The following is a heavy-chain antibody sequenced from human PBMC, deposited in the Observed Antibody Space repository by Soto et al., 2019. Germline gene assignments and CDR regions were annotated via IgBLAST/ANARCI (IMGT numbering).Heavy chain of an antibody. J-gene: IGHJ4*02. V-gene: IGHV4-39*01. CDR3: ARHAAYDSVWGKSDGSDY. CDR2: MYYSGAT. Sequence: QLQLQESGPGLVKPSETLSLACTVSGGSISSNSYYWDWIRQPPGKGLEWIGSMYYSGATYHNPSLQSRVTISVDTSKIQFSLHLSSVTAADTAVYYCARHAAYDSVWGKSDGSDYWGQGTLVTVSS. CDR1: GGSISSNSYY. D-gene: IGHD3-16*01.